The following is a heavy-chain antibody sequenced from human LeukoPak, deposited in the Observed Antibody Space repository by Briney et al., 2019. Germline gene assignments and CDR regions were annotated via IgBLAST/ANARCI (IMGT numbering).Heavy chain of an antibody. J-gene: IGHJ4*02. CDR1: GFTFNDYG. CDR2: INGNGDTT. Sequence: PGGSLRLSCAASGFTFNDYGMTWVRQAPGKGLEWVAGINGNGDTTGYADSVKGRFAISRDNAENSLYLQMNSLRAEDTAFYYCARGNRGGSYGGDSRGQGTLVIVSS. D-gene: IGHD3-16*01. CDR3: ARGNRGGSYGGDS. V-gene: IGHV3-20*04.